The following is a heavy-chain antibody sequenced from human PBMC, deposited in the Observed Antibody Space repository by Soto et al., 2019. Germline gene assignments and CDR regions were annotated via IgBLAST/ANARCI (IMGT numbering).Heavy chain of an antibody. D-gene: IGHD3-22*01. CDR3: ARDDDSSGYYYYYYYGMDV. V-gene: IGHV1-3*01. CDR1: GYTFTSYA. CDR2: INAGNGNT. J-gene: IGHJ6*02. Sequence: ASLKVSCKASGYTFTSYAMHWVRQAPGQRLEWMGWINAGNGNTKYSQKFQGRVTITRDTSASTAYMELSSLRSEDTAVYYCARDDDSSGYYYYYYYGMDVWGQGTTVTVSS.